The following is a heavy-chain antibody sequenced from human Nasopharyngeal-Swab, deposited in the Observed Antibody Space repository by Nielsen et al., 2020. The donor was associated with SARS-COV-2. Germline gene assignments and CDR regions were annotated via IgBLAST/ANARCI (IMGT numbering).Heavy chain of an antibody. CDR1: GFTFSSYA. CDR2: ISSSSSYI. CDR3: ARVDRRGNYFDY. J-gene: IGHJ4*02. D-gene: IGHD3-16*01. V-gene: IGHV3-21*01. Sequence: GGSLRLSCAASGFTFSSYAMSWVRQAPGKGLEWVSSISSSSSYIYYADSVKGRFTISRDNAKNSLYLQMNSLRAEDTAVYYCARVDRRGNYFDYWGQGTLVTVSS.